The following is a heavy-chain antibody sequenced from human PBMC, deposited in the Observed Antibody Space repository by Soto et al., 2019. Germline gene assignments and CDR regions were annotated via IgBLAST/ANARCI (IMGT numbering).Heavy chain of an antibody. CDR1: GGSISSYY. J-gene: IGHJ6*02. D-gene: IGHD1-7*01. Sequence: SETLSLTCTVSGGSISSYYWSWIRQPPGKGLEWIGYIYYSGSTNYNPSLKSRVTISVDTSKNQFSLKLSSVTAADTAVYYCARDVRGEQPELHHYYYYGMDVWGQGTTVTVSS. V-gene: IGHV4-59*01. CDR2: IYYSGST. CDR3: ARDVRGEQPELHHYYYYGMDV.